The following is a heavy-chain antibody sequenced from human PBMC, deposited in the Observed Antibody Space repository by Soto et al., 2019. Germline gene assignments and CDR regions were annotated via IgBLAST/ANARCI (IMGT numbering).Heavy chain of an antibody. CDR2: IYYSGST. D-gene: IGHD3-22*01. CDR3: ARLDDSNPFDY. V-gene: IGHV4-61*01. J-gene: IGHJ4*02. Sequence: ASETLSLTCTVSGGSVSSCSYYWSWIRQPPGKGLEWIGDIYYSGSTNYNPSLKSRVTISVDTSKNQFSLKLSSVTAADTAVYYCARLDDSNPFDYWGQGTLVTVSS. CDR1: GGSVSSCSYY.